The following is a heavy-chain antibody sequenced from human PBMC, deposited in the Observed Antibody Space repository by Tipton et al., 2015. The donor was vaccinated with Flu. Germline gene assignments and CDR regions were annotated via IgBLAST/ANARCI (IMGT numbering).Heavy chain of an antibody. CDR1: GFTFGDYW. V-gene: IGHV3-7*01. Sequence: SLRLSCAASGFTFGDYWMHWVRQAPGKGLEWVANINQDGSVNYYVDSVKGRFTISRDNAKNSLYLQMNNLRAEDTAMYYRGRAIGASSSHWGQGTLVTVSS. J-gene: IGHJ4*02. CDR2: INQDGSVN. D-gene: IGHD2-2*01. CDR3: GRAIGASSSH.